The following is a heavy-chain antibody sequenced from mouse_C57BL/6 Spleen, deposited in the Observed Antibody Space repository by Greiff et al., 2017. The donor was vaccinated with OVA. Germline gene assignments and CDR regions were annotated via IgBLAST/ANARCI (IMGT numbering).Heavy chain of an antibody. D-gene: IGHD2-4*01. Sequence: EVKLVESGGDLVKPGGSLKLSCAASGFTFSSYGMSWVRQTPDKRLEWVATISSGGSYTYYPDSVKGRFTISRDNAKNTLYLQMSSLKSEDTAMYDGARHWDNDGDWYFDVWGTGTTVTVSS. V-gene: IGHV5-6*01. CDR2: ISSGGSYT. J-gene: IGHJ1*03. CDR1: GFTFSSYG. CDR3: ARHWDNDGDWYFDV.